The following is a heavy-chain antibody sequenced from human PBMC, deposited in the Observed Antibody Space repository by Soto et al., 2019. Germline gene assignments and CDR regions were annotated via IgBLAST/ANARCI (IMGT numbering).Heavy chain of an antibody. J-gene: IGHJ5*01. CDR2: VYYNENT. CDR3: ARRERYYGSPGWFDP. CDR1: GASINNFAYY. D-gene: IGHD3-10*01. V-gene: IGHV4-39*01. Sequence: SETLSLTCSVPGASINNFAYYWGWIRQPPGKGLEWIGTVYYNENTYYNPSLRSRVAISVDTAKNQFSLNLRSVTAADTAVYFCARRERYYGSPGWFDPWGQGTLVTVSS.